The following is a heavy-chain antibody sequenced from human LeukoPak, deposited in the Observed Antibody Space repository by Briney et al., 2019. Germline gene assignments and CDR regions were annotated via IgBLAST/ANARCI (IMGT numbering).Heavy chain of an antibody. J-gene: IGHJ4*02. V-gene: IGHV1-3*01. CDR3: ARGSTSDWPLDH. CDR2: IDSDNGDT. D-gene: IGHD6-19*01. CDR1: GYTFSAYT. Sequence: ASVKVSCKASGYTFSAYTIHWVRQAPGQRFEWMGWIDSDNGDTRYSQTFQGRVTITRDTSENTVYMELSSLRSEDTALYYCARGSTSDWPLDHWGQETLVTVSS.